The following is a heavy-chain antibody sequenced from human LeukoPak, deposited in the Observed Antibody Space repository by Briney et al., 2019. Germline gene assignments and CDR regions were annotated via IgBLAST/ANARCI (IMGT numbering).Heavy chain of an antibody. Sequence: ASVKVSCKASGGTFSSYAISWVRQAPRQGLEWMGGIIPIFGTANYAQKFQGRVTITADESTSTAYMELSSLRSEDTAVYYCASPSGYSYGSFDYWGQGTLVTVSS. CDR3: ASPSGYSYGSFDY. V-gene: IGHV1-69*13. CDR1: GGTFSSYA. J-gene: IGHJ4*02. D-gene: IGHD5-18*01. CDR2: IIPIFGTA.